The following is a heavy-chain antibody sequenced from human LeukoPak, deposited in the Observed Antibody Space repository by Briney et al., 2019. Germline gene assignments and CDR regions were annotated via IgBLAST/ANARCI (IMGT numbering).Heavy chain of an antibody. Sequence: GGSLRLSCAASGFTFSSYAMSWFRQAPGKGLGWVSAISGSGGSTYYADSVKGRFTISRDNSKNTLYLQMNSLRAEDTAVYYCAKDLSSSTAGDDYWGQGTLVTVSS. CDR2: ISGSGGST. V-gene: IGHV3-23*01. D-gene: IGHD6-13*01. CDR1: GFTFSSYA. J-gene: IGHJ4*02. CDR3: AKDLSSSTAGDDY.